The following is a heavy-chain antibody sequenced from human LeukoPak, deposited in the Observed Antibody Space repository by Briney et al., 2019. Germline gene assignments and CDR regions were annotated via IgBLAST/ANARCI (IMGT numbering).Heavy chain of an antibody. Sequence: PGGSLRLSCAASGFTFSSYAMSWVRQAPGKGLEWVSVISGSGDSTYYADSVKGRFTISRDNSKNTVYLQMSSLRADDTAVYYCAKPRSGIAAPGTPLGYWGQGTLVTVSS. CDR2: ISGSGDST. J-gene: IGHJ4*02. D-gene: IGHD6-13*01. CDR1: GFTFSSYA. V-gene: IGHV3-23*01. CDR3: AKPRSGIAAPGTPLGY.